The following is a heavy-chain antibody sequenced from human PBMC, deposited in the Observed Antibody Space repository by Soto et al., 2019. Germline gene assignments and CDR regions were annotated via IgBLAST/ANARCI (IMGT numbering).Heavy chain of an antibody. CDR3: VRVGGSGWTLDF. J-gene: IGHJ4*02. CDR2: INVGNGDT. V-gene: IGHV1-3*01. Sequence: QVHLVQSGAEVKKPGASVKVSCKTSGYTFTAFALHWVRQASGQRLEWMEWINVGNGDTKSSQNLQGRVTITRDTSASTVYMELSSLRSEDTAVYYCVRVGGSGWTLDFWGQGTLVTVSS. CDR1: GYTFTAFA. D-gene: IGHD6-25*01.